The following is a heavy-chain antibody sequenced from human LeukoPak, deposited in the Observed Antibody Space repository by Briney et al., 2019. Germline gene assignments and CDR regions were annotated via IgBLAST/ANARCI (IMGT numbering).Heavy chain of an antibody. CDR1: GFTVSSNY. D-gene: IGHD1-26*01. V-gene: IGHV3-66*01. CDR3: ARDGDPGATHDAFDI. J-gene: IGHJ3*02. CDR2: IYSGGST. Sequence: GGSLRLSCAASGFTVSSNYMSWVRQAPGKGLEWVSVIYSGGSTYYADSVKGRFTISRDNSKNTLYLQMNSLRAEDTAVYYCARDGDPGATHDAFDIWGQGTMVTVSS.